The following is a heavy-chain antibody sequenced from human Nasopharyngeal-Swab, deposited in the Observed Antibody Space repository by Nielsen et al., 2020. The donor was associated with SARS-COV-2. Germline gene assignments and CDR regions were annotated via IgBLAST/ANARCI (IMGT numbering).Heavy chain of an antibody. CDR2: IGWDATNK. D-gene: IGHD3-16*01. J-gene: IGHJ6*01. V-gene: IGHV3-43*01. CDR3: SKEGGPVGDYFYGMDV. CDR1: GFKFDEYT. Sequence: GESLKISCAASGFKFDEYTMHWVRQAPGKGLEWVSLIGWDATNKYYAASLRGRFTVSRDNSRNSLYLEVNNVRVDDTDIYYCSKEGGPVGDYFYGMDVWGQGATVTVSS.